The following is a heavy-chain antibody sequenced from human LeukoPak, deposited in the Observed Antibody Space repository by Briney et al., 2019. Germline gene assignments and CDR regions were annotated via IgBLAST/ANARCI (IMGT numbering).Heavy chain of an antibody. CDR1: GGSVSSGSYY. CDR2: TYYSGST. J-gene: IGHJ3*02. CDR3: ARGVDTAMVITSDAFDI. Sequence: PSETLSLTCTVSGGSVSSGSYYWSWIRQPPGKGLEWIGYTYYSGSTNYNPSLKSRVTISVDTSKNQFSLKLSSVTAADTAVYYCARGVDTAMVITSDAFDIWGQGTMVTVSS. D-gene: IGHD5-18*01. V-gene: IGHV4-61*01.